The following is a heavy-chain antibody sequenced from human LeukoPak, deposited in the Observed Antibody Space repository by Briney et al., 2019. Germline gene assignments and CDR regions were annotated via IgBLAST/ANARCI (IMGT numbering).Heavy chain of an antibody. Sequence: GESLKISCKGSGYSFTTYWIGWVRQMPGKGLEWMGIIYPGDSDTRYSPSFQGQVTISADKSISTAYLQWSSLKASDTAMYYCARRYCSGGSCGWFDPWGQGALVTVSS. CDR1: GYSFTTYW. CDR3: ARRYCSGGSCGWFDP. J-gene: IGHJ5*02. CDR2: IYPGDSDT. D-gene: IGHD2-15*01. V-gene: IGHV5-51*01.